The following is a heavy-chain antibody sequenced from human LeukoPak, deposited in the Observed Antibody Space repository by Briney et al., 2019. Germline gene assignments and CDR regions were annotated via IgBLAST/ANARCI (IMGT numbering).Heavy chain of an antibody. CDR2: IYTSGST. V-gene: IGHV4-61*02. J-gene: IGHJ3*02. CDR3: ARDYSIDAFDI. Sequence: SETLSLTCTVSGGSISSSNYYWSWIRQPAGKGLEWIGRIYTSGSTNYNPSLKSRVTISVDTSKNQFSLKLSSVTAADTAVYYCARDYSIDAFDIWGQGTMVTVSS. D-gene: IGHD2-15*01. CDR1: GGSISSSNYY.